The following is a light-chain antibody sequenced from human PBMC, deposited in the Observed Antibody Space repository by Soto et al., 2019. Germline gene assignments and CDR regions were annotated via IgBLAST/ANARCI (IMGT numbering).Light chain of an antibody. CDR3: QQSYSTPQT. V-gene: IGKV1-39*01. Sequence: DIHMTQSPSSLSASVGDRVTITCRASQTISNYLNWYQQKPGKAPKLLIYAASSLQSGVPSTFSGSGSGTDFTLTISSLQPEDFATYYCQQSYSTPQTFGQGTKVDIK. J-gene: IGKJ1*01. CDR1: QTISNY. CDR2: AAS.